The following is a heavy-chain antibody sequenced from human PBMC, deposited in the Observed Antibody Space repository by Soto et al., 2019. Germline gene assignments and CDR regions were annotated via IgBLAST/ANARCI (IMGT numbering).Heavy chain of an antibody. J-gene: IGHJ3*02. CDR2: ISGSGGST. Sequence: EVHLLESGGGLVQPGGSLRLSCAASGFTFSSYAMSWVRQAPGKGLEWVSAISGSGGSTYYADSVKGRFTISRDNSKNTLYLQMNSLRAEDTAVYYCAKAPFTVVNPGDAFDIWGQGTMVTVSS. CDR1: GFTFSSYA. D-gene: IGHD2-2*01. V-gene: IGHV3-23*01. CDR3: AKAPFTVVNPGDAFDI.